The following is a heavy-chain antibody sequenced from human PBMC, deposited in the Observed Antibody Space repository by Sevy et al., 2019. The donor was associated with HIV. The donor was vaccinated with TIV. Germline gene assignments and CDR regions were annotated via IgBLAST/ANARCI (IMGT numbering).Heavy chain of an antibody. CDR3: TTYYGSGSYRFDY. CDR1: GFTFSNAW. D-gene: IGHD3-10*01. J-gene: IGHJ4*02. V-gene: IGHV3-15*01. CDR2: IKSKTDGGTT. Sequence: GEPLKISCAASGFTFSNAWMSWVRQAPGKGLEWVGRIKSKTDGGTTDYAAPVKGRFTISRDDSKNTLYLQMNSLKTEDTAVYYCTTYYGSGSYRFDYWGQGTLVTVSS.